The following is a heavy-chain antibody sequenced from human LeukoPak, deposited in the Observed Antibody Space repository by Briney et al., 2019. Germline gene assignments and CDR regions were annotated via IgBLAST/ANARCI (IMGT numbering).Heavy chain of an antibody. CDR3: AKWGTTAFDY. J-gene: IGHJ4*02. D-gene: IGHD4-17*01. CDR1: AYSISSGYY. V-gene: IGHV4-38-2*01. Sequence: PSETLSLTCAVSAYSISSGYYWGWIRPPPGKGLEWIGRIYHSGSTYNNPSLKSRVTISVDTSKNQFSLKLSSVTAADTAVFYCAKWGTTAFDYWGQGILVTVSS. CDR2: IYHSGST.